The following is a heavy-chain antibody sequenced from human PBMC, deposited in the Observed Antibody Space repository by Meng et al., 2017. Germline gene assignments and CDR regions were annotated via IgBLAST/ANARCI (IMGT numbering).Heavy chain of an antibody. J-gene: IGHJ2*01. CDR2: ISAYNGNT. Sequence: QVQWVESGDEVKKPGASVKVSCKASGYTFTSYGIRWVRQAPGQGLEWMGWISAYNGNTNYAQKLQSRVTMNTDTSTSTAYMELRSLRSDDTAVYYCARGGSRYYGDYNWYFDLWGRGTLVTVSS. CDR3: ARGGSRYYGDYNWYFDL. D-gene: IGHD4-17*01. CDR1: GYTFTSYG. V-gene: IGHV1-18*01.